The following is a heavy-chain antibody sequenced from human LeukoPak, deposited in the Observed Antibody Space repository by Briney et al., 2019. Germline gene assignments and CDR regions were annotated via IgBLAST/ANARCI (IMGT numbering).Heavy chain of an antibody. V-gene: IGHV3-21*01. CDR3: ARAYGDYNFDY. CDR2: ISSSSSYM. CDR1: GFTFSSYS. J-gene: IGHJ4*02. Sequence: GGSLRLSCAASGFTFSSYSMNWVRQAPGEGLEWVSSISSSSSYMYYADSVKGRFTISRDNAKNSLYLQMNSLRAEDTAVYYCARAYGDYNFDYWGQGTLVTVSS. D-gene: IGHD4-17*01.